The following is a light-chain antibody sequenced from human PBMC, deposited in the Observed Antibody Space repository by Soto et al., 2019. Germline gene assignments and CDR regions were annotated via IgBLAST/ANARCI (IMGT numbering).Light chain of an antibody. J-gene: IGKJ4*01. CDR2: AES. Sequence: DIQMTHSPSSLSSSVLYRLTLTCQASHDISESLNWYQQKPGQAPKRLIYAESSLQSGVPSRLSGSGSGTEFTLTLSSLQPEDFATYYCLQHNSYPLTFGGGTKVDIK. CDR1: HDISES. V-gene: IGKV1-17*01. CDR3: LQHNSYPLT.